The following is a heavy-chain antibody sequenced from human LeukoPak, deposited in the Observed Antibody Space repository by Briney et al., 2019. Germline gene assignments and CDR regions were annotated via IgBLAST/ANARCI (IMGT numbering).Heavy chain of an antibody. CDR1: GFTFDDYA. V-gene: IGHV3-43*02. D-gene: IGHD3-10*01. Sequence: GGSLRLSCAASGFTFDDYAMHWVRQAPGKDLEWVSLISGDGGSTYYADSVKGRFTISRDNSKNSLYLQMNSLRTEDTALYYCARTYYYGSGSYYSPFDYWGQGTLVTVSS. J-gene: IGHJ4*02. CDR2: ISGDGGST. CDR3: ARTYYYGSGSYYSPFDY.